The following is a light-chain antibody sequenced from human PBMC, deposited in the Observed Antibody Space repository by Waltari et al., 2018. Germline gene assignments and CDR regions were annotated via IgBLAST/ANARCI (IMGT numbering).Light chain of an antibody. Sequence: EIVLTQSPGTLSLSPGERATLSCRASQSVRNKYIAWYQQKPGQPPRLLIYHTSSGATGVPDRFSGSGSGTDFTLTIIKLEPEDSAVYYCQQYGASPETFGQGTKVEIK. J-gene: IGKJ1*01. CDR2: HTS. CDR1: QSVRNKY. V-gene: IGKV3-20*01. CDR3: QQYGASPET.